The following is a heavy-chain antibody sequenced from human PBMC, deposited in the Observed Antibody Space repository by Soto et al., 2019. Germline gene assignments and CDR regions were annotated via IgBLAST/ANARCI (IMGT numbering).Heavy chain of an antibody. CDR2: IYSGGST. CDR3: AKDRHRSGYPHPFDY. Sequence: GGSLRLSCAASGFTVSSNYMSWVRQAPGKGLEWVSVIYSGGSTYYADSVRGRFTISRDNSNNTLYLQMNSLRAEDTAVYYCAKDRHRSGYPHPFDYWGQGTLVPVSS. CDR1: GFTVSSNY. J-gene: IGHJ4*02. D-gene: IGHD3-22*01. V-gene: IGHV3-53*01.